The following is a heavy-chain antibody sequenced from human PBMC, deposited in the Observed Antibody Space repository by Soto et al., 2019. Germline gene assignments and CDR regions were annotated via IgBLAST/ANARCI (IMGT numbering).Heavy chain of an antibody. CDR2: INHSGST. V-gene: IGHV4-34*01. Sequence: QVQLQQWGAGLLKPSETLSLTCAVYGGSFSGYYWSWIRQPPGKGLEWIGEINHSGSTNYNPSLKSRVTISVDTSKNQFSLKLSSVTAADTAVYYCARGDWIAVAGTVSIFFDYWGQGTLVTVSS. J-gene: IGHJ4*02. D-gene: IGHD6-19*01. CDR1: GGSFSGYY. CDR3: ARGDWIAVAGTVSIFFDY.